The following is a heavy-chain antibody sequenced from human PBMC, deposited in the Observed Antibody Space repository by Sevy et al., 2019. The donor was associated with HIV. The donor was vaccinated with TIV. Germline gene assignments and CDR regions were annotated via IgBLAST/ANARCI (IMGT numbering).Heavy chain of an antibody. CDR3: AREGGYTDQGMDV. J-gene: IGHJ6*02. CDR2: ISSDSSRI. V-gene: IGHV3-48*01. Sequence: GGSRLSCAASGFTFSNYDMNWVRQAPGKGVEWVSYISSDSSRIYYADSVKGRLTISRDNAKNSLYVQMNRLRAEDTAVYYCAREGGYTDQGMDVWGQGTTVTVSS. D-gene: IGHD5-12*01. CDR1: GFTFSNYD.